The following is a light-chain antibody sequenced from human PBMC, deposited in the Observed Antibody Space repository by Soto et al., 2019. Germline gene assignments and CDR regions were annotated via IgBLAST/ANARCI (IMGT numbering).Light chain of an antibody. CDR2: EVT. CDR1: RSDVGRYNY. CDR3: ISYIPSTTTHWV. V-gene: IGLV2-14*01. Sequence: QSVLTQPASVSGSPGQSITISCTGTRSDVGRYNYVSWYQQHPGKAPKLLIYEVTYRPSGVSTRFSASKSGSTASLTISGIQAEDEADYYCISYIPSTTTHWVFGGGTKVTVL. J-gene: IGLJ3*02.